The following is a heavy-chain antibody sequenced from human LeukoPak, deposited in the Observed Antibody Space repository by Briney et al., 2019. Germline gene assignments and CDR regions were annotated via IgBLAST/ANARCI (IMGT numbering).Heavy chain of an antibody. CDR3: ARAIAVAGENYYYYGMDV. Sequence: PSETLSLTCTVSGGSISSYYWSWIRQPPGKGLEWIGYIYYSGSTNYNPSLKSRVTISVDTSKNQFSLKLNSVTAADTAVYYCARAIAVAGENYYYYGMDVWGQGTTVTVSS. D-gene: IGHD6-19*01. CDR1: GGSISSYY. V-gene: IGHV4-59*01. CDR2: IYYSGST. J-gene: IGHJ6*02.